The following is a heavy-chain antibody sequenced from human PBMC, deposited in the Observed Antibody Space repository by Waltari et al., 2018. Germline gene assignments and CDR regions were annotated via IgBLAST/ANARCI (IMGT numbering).Heavy chain of an antibody. V-gene: IGHV4-31*03. CDR2: IYYSAST. D-gene: IGHD3-3*01. J-gene: IGHJ4*02. CDR1: GGSISSGGYY. CDR3: ARSDFWSGYYTFDY. Sequence: QVQLQESGPGLVKPSQTLSLNCTVSGGSISSGGYYWSWIRHHPGNGLEWIGYIYYSASTYYNPSLKSRVTISVDTSKNQFSLKLSSVTAADTAVYYCARSDFWSGYYTFDYWGQGTLVTVSS.